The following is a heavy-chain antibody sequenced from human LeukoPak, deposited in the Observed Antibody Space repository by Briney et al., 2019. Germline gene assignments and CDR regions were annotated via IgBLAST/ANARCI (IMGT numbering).Heavy chain of an antibody. V-gene: IGHV3-74*01. Sequence: GGSLRLSCAASGFTFSRYWMHWVRRAPGKGLVWVSRINTDGRTITYADSVKGRFTISRDNAKNTLYLQMNSLRAEDTAVYYCARGDTKYCSSASCHNPFDQWGQGTLVTVSS. J-gene: IGHJ4*02. D-gene: IGHD2-2*02. CDR2: INTDGRTI. CDR3: ARGDTKYCSSASCHNPFDQ. CDR1: GFTFSRYW.